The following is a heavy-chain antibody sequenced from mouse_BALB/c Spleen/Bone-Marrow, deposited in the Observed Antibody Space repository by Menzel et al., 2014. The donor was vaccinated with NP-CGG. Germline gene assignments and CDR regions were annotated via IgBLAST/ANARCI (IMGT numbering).Heavy chain of an antibody. V-gene: IGHV1S41*01. CDR1: GYTFTSYW. CDR3: ARARSTVITTWYFHG. D-gene: IGHD2-4*01. J-gene: IGHJ1*01. Sequence: DLVKPGASVKLPCKASGYTFTSYWINWIKQRPGQGLEWIGRFAPGSGNTYYNEMFKGKATLTVDTSSSTAYIQLSSLSSEDSAVYFCARARSTVITTWYFHGWGAGTPFPVSS. CDR2: FAPGSGNT.